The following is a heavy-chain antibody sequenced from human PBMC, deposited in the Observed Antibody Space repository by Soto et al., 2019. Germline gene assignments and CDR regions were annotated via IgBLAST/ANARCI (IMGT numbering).Heavy chain of an antibody. CDR3: ARDQGGSSSSFDY. CDR2: IIPILGIA. Sequence: GASVKVSCKASGGTFSSYTISWVRQAPGQGLEWMGRIIPILGIANYAQKFQGRVTITADKSTSTAYMELSSLRSEDTAVYYCARDQGGSSSSFDYWGQGTLVTVSS. V-gene: IGHV1-69*04. J-gene: IGHJ4*02. D-gene: IGHD6-6*01. CDR1: GGTFSSYT.